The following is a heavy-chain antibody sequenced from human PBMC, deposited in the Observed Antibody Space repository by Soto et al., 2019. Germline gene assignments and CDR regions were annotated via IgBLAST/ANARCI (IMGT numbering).Heavy chain of an antibody. CDR3: ARTDIVTTNWFDP. V-gene: IGHV4-34*01. D-gene: IGHD5-12*01. J-gene: IGHJ5*02. CDR2: INHGGST. CDR1: GESFIGYY. Sequence: QVHLQQWGAGLLKPSETLSLTCAVYGESFIGYYWTWIRQSPGKGLEWIGEINHGGSTNYNPSLKSRVSISIDTSKNQFSLKLTSGTDADTYVYYCARTDIVTTNWFDPWGQGTLVTVSS.